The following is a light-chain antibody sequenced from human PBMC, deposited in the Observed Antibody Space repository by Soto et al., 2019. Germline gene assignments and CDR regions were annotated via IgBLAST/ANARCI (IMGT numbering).Light chain of an antibody. Sequence: EIVLTQSPATLSLSPGERATLSCRASQSVSSYLAWYQQKPGQAPRLLIYDASNRATGIPARFSGSGSGTDFTLTIRSLEAEDFAVYYCQQRSNWPSLTFGQGTKVEIK. CDR2: DAS. J-gene: IGKJ1*01. CDR1: QSVSSY. V-gene: IGKV3-11*01. CDR3: QQRSNWPSLT.